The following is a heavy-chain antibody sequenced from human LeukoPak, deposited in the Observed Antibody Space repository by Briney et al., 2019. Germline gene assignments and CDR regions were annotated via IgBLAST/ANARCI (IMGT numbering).Heavy chain of an antibody. CDR3: VKDPPLGDDGYYYYMDV. Sequence: QPGGSLRLSCAASRFTFSSYAMSWVRQAPGKGLEWVSAISGSGGSTYYADSVKGRFTISRDNSKNTLYLQMNSLRAEDTAVYYCVKDPPLGDDGYYYYMDVWGKGTTVTVSS. D-gene: IGHD2-21*02. CDR2: ISGSGGST. J-gene: IGHJ6*03. CDR1: RFTFSSYA. V-gene: IGHV3-23*01.